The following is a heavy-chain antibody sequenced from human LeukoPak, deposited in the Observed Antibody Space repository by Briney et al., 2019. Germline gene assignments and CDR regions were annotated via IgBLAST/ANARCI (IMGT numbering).Heavy chain of an antibody. V-gene: IGHV3-64*02. CDR2: ISSNGGST. D-gene: IGHD3-16*01. J-gene: IGHJ4*02. Sequence: GGSLRLSCAASGFTFSDYAMHWVRQAPGKGLEYVSVISSNGGSTYYADSVKGRFTISRDNSKNTLYLQMGSLRVEDTAVYYCAKFAGKGYFDYWGQGTLVTVSP. CDR3: AKFAGKGYFDY. CDR1: GFTFSDYA.